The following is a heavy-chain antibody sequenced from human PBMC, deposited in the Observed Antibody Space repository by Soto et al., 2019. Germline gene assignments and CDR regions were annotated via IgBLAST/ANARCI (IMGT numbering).Heavy chain of an antibody. Sequence: GALVKVSCKASGYTFTARYMNWVRQAPGQGLEWMGWVNPNTGLTKLAQKFQGRVTMTRDTSISTAYMELTRLTSDDTAVYYCTTLRLDPWGQGTLVTVSS. J-gene: IGHJ5*02. CDR1: GYTFTARY. CDR2: VNPNTGLT. D-gene: IGHD2-21*02. V-gene: IGHV1-2*02. CDR3: TTLRLDP.